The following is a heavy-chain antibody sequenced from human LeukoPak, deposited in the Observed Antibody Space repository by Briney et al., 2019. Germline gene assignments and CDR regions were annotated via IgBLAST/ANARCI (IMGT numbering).Heavy chain of an antibody. CDR3: ARGPYCSGGTCYSQYFDY. V-gene: IGHV1-18*01. Sequence: ATLTVSCKASGFTFSTYGISLVRQGPGQGLEWMGWMSAYNGNTNYAQKLQGRVTMTTDTSTSTAYMELRSLRSDDTAVYYCARGPYCSGGTCYSQYFDYWGQGTLVTVSS. CDR1: GFTFSTYG. J-gene: IGHJ4*02. CDR2: MSAYNGNT. D-gene: IGHD2-15*01.